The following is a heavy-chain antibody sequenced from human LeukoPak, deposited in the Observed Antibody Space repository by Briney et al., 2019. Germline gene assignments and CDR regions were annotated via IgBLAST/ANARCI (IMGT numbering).Heavy chain of an antibody. CDR2: ISGSGGST. Sequence: GGSLRLSCAASGFTFSSYAMSWVRQAPGKGLEWVSAISGSGGSTYYADSVKGRFTISRDNSKNTLYLQMNSLRAEDTALYYCARGQEYYYDSSAYSKFDYWGQGTLVTVSS. CDR1: GFTFSSYA. D-gene: IGHD3-22*01. J-gene: IGHJ4*02. CDR3: ARGQEYYYDSSAYSKFDY. V-gene: IGHV3-23*01.